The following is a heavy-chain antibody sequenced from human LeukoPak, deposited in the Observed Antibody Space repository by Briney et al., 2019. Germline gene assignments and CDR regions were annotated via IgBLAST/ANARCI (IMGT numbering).Heavy chain of an antibody. D-gene: IGHD3-10*01. CDR2: TYYRSKWYN. Sequence: SQTLSLTCAISGDSVSSNSAAWNWIRQSPSRGLEWLGRTYYRSKWYNDYVVSVKGRITINPDTSKNQFSLQLNSVTPEDTAVYYCARDLLRGPSYYYYYMDVWGKGTTVTVSS. CDR3: ARDLLRGPSYYYYYMDV. V-gene: IGHV6-1*01. CDR1: GDSVSSNSAA. J-gene: IGHJ6*03.